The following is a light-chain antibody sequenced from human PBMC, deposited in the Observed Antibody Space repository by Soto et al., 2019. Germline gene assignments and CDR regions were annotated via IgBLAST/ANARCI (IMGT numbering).Light chain of an antibody. J-gene: IGKJ1*01. CDR1: QSVSNY. V-gene: IGKV3-11*01. CDR3: QQYGGSSRT. Sequence: ENVLTQSPATLSLSPGERATLSCRASQSVSNYVAWYQQKPGQAPRLLIYDASNRATGVPARFSGSGSGTDFTLTIVRLEPEDFAVYYCQQYGGSSRTFGQGTKVDI. CDR2: DAS.